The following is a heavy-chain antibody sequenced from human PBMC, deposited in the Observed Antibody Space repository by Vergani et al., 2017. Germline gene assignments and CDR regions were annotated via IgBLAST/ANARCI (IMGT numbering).Heavy chain of an antibody. CDR2: ISGSGGST. J-gene: IGHJ4*02. Sequence: EVQLLESGGGLVQPGGSLRLSCAASGFTFSSYAMSWVRQAPGKGLEWVSAISGSGGSTYYADSVKGRFTISRDNSKNTLYLQMNSLRAEDTAVYYCAKDPLRDGYPNPGIYFDYWGQGTLVTVSS. CDR1: GFTFSSYA. D-gene: IGHD5-24*01. V-gene: IGHV3-23*01. CDR3: AKDPLRDGYPNPGIYFDY.